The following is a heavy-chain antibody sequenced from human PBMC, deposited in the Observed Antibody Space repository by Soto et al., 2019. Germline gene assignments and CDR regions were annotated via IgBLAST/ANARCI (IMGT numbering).Heavy chain of an antibody. D-gene: IGHD1-26*01. CDR1: GYTFTSYG. CDR2: ISAYNGNT. J-gene: IGHJ4*02. CDR3: ARVGLLVGATNPGDY. Sequence: QVQLVQSGAEVKKPGASVKVSCKASGYTFTSYGISWVRQAPGQGLEWMGWISAYNGNTNYAQKLQGRVTMTTDTSXXTADMERRSLRSDDTAVYYCARVGLLVGATNPGDYWGQGTLVTVSS. V-gene: IGHV1-18*01.